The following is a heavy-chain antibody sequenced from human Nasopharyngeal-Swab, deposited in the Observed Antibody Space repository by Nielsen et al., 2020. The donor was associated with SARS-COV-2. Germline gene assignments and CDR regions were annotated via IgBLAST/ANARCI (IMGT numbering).Heavy chain of an antibody. V-gene: IGHV3-23*01. CDR1: GFTFSNYA. D-gene: IGHD1-26*01. CDR3: AKEQRGGSYFDY. CDR2: ISGSGGNT. Sequence: GGSLRLSCAASGFTFSNYAMSWVRQAPGKGLEWVSGISGSGGNTYHTDSVKRRFTISRDNPKNTLYLQMNSLRAEDTAVYYCAKEQRGGSYFDYWGQGTLVTVSS. J-gene: IGHJ4*02.